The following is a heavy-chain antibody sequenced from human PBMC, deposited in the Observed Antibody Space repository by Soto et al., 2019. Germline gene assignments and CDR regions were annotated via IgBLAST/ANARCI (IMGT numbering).Heavy chain of an antibody. D-gene: IGHD2-15*01. Sequence: GSLRLSCAASGFTFSSYGMHWVRQAPGKGLEWVAVISYDGSNKYYADSVKGRFTISRDNSKNTLYLQMNSLRAEDTAVYYCAKDLVKGQGGGFEYWGQGTLVTVSS. CDR1: GFTFSSYG. CDR3: AKDLVKGQGGGFEY. J-gene: IGHJ4*02. V-gene: IGHV3-30*18. CDR2: ISYDGSNK.